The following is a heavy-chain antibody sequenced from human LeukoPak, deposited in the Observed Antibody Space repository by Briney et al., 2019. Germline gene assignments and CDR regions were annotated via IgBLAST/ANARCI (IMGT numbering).Heavy chain of an antibody. V-gene: IGHV4-59*11. CDR1: GGSITIHY. J-gene: IGHJ4*02. CDR3: ARVIAVAVREYYFDY. Sequence: SETLSLTCTVSGGSITIHYWSWIRQPPGKALEWIGYVHYSGSTNYNPSLKSRVTISVDTSKNQFSLKLSSVTAADTAVYYCARVIAVAVREYYFDYWGQGTLVTVSS. CDR2: VHYSGST. D-gene: IGHD6-19*01.